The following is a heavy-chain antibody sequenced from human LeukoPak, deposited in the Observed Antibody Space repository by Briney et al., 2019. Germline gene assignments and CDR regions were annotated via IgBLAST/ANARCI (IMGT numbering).Heavy chain of an antibody. Sequence: SETPSLTCTVSGGSISNGGFYLNWIRQHPGKGLEWIGSIYRSGSTYYNPSLYNPSLKSRVIMSLDTSKNQFSLKLNSVTAADTAVYYCARDLTGYFKFDFWGQGTLVTVSS. CDR3: ARDLTGYFKFDF. CDR2: IYRSGST. D-gene: IGHD3-9*01. CDR1: GGSISNGGFY. V-gene: IGHV4-31*03. J-gene: IGHJ4*02.